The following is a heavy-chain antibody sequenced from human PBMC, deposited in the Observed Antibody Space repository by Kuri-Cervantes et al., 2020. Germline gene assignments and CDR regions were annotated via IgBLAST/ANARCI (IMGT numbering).Heavy chain of an antibody. J-gene: IGHJ6*03. D-gene: IGHD3-3*01. CDR1: GGSVSSGSYY. Sequence: GSLRLSCTVSGGSVSSGSYYWSWIRQPPGKGLEWIGEINHSGSTNYNPSLKSRVTISVDTSKNQFSLKLSSVTAADTAVYYCARGVLLEWLLSGYYYMDVWGKGTTVTVSS. CDR3: ARGVLLEWLLSGYYYMDV. CDR2: INHSGST. V-gene: IGHV4-39*07.